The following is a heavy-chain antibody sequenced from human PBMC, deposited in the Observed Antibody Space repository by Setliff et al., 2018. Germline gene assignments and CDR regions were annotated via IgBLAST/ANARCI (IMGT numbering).Heavy chain of an antibody. CDR2: INPSSGRT. D-gene: IGHD3-22*01. V-gene: IGHV1-46*01. Sequence: GASVKVSCKASGYTFTSHYMHWVRQAPGIGLEWMGTINPSSGRTSYAQKFQGRVTMTRDTSTSTVYMDMSSLRSEETAVYYCARDVFPYHYEGAFDIWGQGTMVT. CDR3: ARDVFPYHYEGAFDI. J-gene: IGHJ3*02. CDR1: GYTFTSHY.